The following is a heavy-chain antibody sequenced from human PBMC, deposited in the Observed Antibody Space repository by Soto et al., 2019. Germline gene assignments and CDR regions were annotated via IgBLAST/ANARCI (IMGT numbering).Heavy chain of an antibody. J-gene: IGHJ5*02. Sequence: QVQLVQSGAEVKKPGSSVKVSCKASGGTFSSYTISWVRQAPGQGLEWMGRIIPILGIANYAQKFQGRVTITADKSTSTAYMELRSLRSEDTAVYYCARAYNLGYCSSTSCYEGWFAPWGQGTLVTVSS. D-gene: IGHD2-2*01. CDR2: IIPILGIA. CDR1: GGTFSSYT. V-gene: IGHV1-69*02. CDR3: ARAYNLGYCSSTSCYEGWFAP.